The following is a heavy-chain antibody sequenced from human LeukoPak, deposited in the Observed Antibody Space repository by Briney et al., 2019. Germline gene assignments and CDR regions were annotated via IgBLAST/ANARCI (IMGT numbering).Heavy chain of an antibody. J-gene: IGHJ4*02. V-gene: IGHV1-8*01. D-gene: IGHD5-18*01. CDR1: GYTFTSYD. Sequence: ASVKVSCKASGYTFTSYDINWVRQATGQGLEWMGWMNPNSGNTGYAQKFQGRVTITADESTSTAYMELSSLRSEDTAVYYCASSSSIRYGYDYWGQGTLVTVSS. CDR2: MNPNSGNT. CDR3: ASSSSIRYGYDY.